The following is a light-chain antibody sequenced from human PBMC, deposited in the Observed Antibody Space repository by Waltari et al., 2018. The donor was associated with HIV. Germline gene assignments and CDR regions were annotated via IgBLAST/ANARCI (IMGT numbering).Light chain of an antibody. Sequence: DIVMTQSPLSLPVTPGEPASISCRSSQSLLHTIGYNYLDCYLQKPGQSPQLLIYLGSNRASGVPDRFSGSGSGTDFTLKISRVEAEDVGVYYCMQALQTPYTFGQGTKLEIK. V-gene: IGKV2-28*01. CDR2: LGS. J-gene: IGKJ2*01. CDR3: MQALQTPYT. CDR1: QSLLHTIGYNY.